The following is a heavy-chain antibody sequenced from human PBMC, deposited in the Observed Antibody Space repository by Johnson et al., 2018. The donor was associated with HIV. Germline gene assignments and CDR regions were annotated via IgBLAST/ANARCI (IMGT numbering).Heavy chain of an antibody. CDR2: ISWNSGSI. J-gene: IGHJ3*02. V-gene: IGHV3-9*01. CDR1: GFTFDDYA. Sequence: VQLVESGGGLVQPGRSLRLSCAASGFTFDDYAMHWVRQAPGKGLEWVSGISWNSGSIGYADSVKGRFTISRDNAKNSLYLQMNSLRAEDTALYYCAKDGPVLRYFDWSDAFDIWGQGTMVTVSS. CDR3: AKDGPVLRYFDWSDAFDI. D-gene: IGHD3-9*01.